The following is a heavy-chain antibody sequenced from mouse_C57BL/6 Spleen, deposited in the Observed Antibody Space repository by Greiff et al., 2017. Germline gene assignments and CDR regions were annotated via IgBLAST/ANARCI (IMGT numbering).Heavy chain of an antibody. J-gene: IGHJ4*01. CDR3: ARKGLITTVVDPYAMDY. Sequence: VQLKESGPELVKPGASVKIPCKASGYTFTDYNMDWVKQSHGKSLEWIGDINPNNGGTIYNQKFKGKATLTVDKSSSTAYMELRSLTSEDTAVYYCARKGLITTVVDPYAMDYWGQGTSVTVSS. CDR2: INPNNGGT. V-gene: IGHV1-18*01. CDR1: GYTFTDYN. D-gene: IGHD1-1*01.